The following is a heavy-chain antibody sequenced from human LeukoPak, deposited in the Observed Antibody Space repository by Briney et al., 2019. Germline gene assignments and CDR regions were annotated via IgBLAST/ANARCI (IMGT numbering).Heavy chain of an antibody. CDR3: ASDLDYGDIDDSFDV. CDR1: GFTFSSYA. J-gene: IGHJ3*01. D-gene: IGHD4-17*01. V-gene: IGHV3-23*01. Sequence: GRSLRLSCAASGFTFSSYAMSWVRQAPGKGLEWVSAISGSGGSTYYADSVKGRFSISRDNSKNTLYLQMNSLRAEDTAAYHCASDLDYGDIDDSFDVWGQGTMVTVSS. CDR2: ISGSGGST.